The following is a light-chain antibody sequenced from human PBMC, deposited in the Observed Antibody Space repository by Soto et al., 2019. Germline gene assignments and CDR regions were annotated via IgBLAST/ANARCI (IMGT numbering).Light chain of an antibody. V-gene: IGKV3-20*01. CDR1: QSVSSSY. CDR3: QQYGSSPPYT. J-gene: IGKJ2*01. Sequence: EIVLTQSPGTLSLSPGERATLSCRASQSVSSSYLAWYQQKPGQAPRLLIYGASSRATGIPERFSGSGSGTGFSLTISRLEPEDFAVYYCQQYGSSPPYTFGQGTKLEIK. CDR2: GAS.